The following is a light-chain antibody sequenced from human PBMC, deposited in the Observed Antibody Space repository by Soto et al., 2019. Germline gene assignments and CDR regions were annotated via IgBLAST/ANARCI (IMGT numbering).Light chain of an antibody. CDR2: GAS. CDR3: QQYMSSVT. Sequence: EIVLTQSRGSLSLSPGERATLSCSASQSVGSTFFAWYQKKPGQAPRLLIYGASKRATGVPDRFSGSGSGTDFTLTISRLEPEDFAVYYCQQYMSSVTFGQGTKVEI. J-gene: IGKJ1*01. V-gene: IGKV3-20*01. CDR1: QSVGSTF.